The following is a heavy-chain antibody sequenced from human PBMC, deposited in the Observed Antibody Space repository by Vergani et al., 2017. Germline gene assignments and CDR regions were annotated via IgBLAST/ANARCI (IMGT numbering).Heavy chain of an antibody. Sequence: VQLLQSEGAVVQLGGSLRLSCAASGFTSSNFGMHWIRQAPGKGLEWLAYIGKDGINTRYRDAVKGRFTVSRDNSKDILYLQMDSLRSEDTALYYCAKYLRDSTDGLPDSWGPGTLVIVSS. D-gene: IGHD2-21*02. CDR1: GFTSSNFG. CDR2: IGKDGINT. CDR3: AKYLRDSTDGLPDS. V-gene: IGHV3-30*02. J-gene: IGHJ4*02.